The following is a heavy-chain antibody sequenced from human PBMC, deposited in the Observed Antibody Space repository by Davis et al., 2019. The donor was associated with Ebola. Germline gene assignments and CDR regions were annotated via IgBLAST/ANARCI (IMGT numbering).Heavy chain of an antibody. V-gene: IGHV3-30*02. Sequence: GESLKISCAASGFTFSGSAMHWVRQASGKGLEWVAFIRSEATSQDYGKSVQGRFFISRDDSKNTLYLQMNSLRVDDTAVYFCARDGPNYDVDYWGQGTLVTVSA. CDR2: IRSEATSQ. CDR1: GFTFSGSA. J-gene: IGHJ4*02. CDR3: ARDGPNYDVDY. D-gene: IGHD3-22*01.